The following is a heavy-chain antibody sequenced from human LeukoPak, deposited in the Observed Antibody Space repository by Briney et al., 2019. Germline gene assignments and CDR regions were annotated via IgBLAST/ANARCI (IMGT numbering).Heavy chain of an antibody. D-gene: IGHD5-24*01. CDR2: LDPEDGET. J-gene: IGHJ4*02. CDR1: GYTLTELS. V-gene: IGHV1-24*01. Sequence: ASVKVSCKVSGYTLTELSMHWVRQAPGKGLEWMGGLDPEDGETIYAQKFQGRVTMTEDTSTDTAYMELSSLRSEDTAVYYCATGLRWLQLYYFDYWGQGTLVTVSS. CDR3: ATGLRWLQLYYFDY.